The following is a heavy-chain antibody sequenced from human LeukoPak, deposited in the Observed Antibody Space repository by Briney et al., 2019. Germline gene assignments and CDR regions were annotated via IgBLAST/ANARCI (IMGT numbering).Heavy chain of an antibody. D-gene: IGHD3-3*01. V-gene: IGHV3-23*01. CDR1: GFTFSSYA. CDR2: ISGSGGST. J-gene: IGHJ4*02. CDR3: AKAPSSLRFLEWPFDY. Sequence: GGSLRLSCAASGFTFSSYAMSWVRQAPGKGLEWVSAISGSGGSTYYADSVKGRFTISRDYSKNTLYLQMNSLRAEDTAVYYCAKAPSSLRFLEWPFDYWGQGTLVTVSS.